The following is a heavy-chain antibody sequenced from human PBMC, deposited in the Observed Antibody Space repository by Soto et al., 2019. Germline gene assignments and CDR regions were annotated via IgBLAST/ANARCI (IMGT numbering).Heavy chain of an antibody. J-gene: IGHJ6*03. CDR3: AKDYWGSGSYYYYYYMDV. CDR2: ISYDGSNK. Sequence: QVQLVESGGGVVQPGRSLRLSCAAYGFTFSSYGMHWVRQAPGKGLEWVAVISYDGSNKYYADPVKGRFTISRDNSKNTLYLQMNSLRAEDTAVYYCAKDYWGSGSYYYYYYMDVWGKGTTVTVSS. CDR1: GFTFSSYG. D-gene: IGHD3-10*01. V-gene: IGHV3-30*18.